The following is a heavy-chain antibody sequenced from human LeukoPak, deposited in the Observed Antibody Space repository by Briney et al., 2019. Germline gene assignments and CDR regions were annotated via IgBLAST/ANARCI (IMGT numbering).Heavy chain of an antibody. J-gene: IGHJ4*02. CDR3: ARDTELAVSGTFALHPKFDY. CDR1: GSTFTDYY. V-gene: IGHV1-2*02. Sequence: ASVKVSCKASGSTFTDYYMHWVRQAPGQGLEWMGWINPDSGGTNYAQKFQGRVTMTRDTSISTAYMDLSRLRSDDTAVYYCARDTELAVSGTFALHPKFDYWGQGTLVTVSS. CDR2: INPDSGGT. D-gene: IGHD6-19*01.